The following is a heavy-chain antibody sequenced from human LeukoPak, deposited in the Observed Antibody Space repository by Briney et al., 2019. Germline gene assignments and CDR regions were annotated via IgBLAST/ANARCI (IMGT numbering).Heavy chain of an antibody. CDR1: GFTFSSYA. V-gene: IGHV3-23*01. Sequence: GGSLRLSWAASGFTFSSYAMSWVRQAPGKGLEWVSGISGSGGSTYYADSVKGRFTISRDNSKNTLYLQMNSLRAEDTAVYYCAKSHYYDSTGYYYYYYGMDVWGQGTTVTVSS. CDR3: AKSHYYDSTGYYYYYYGMDV. CDR2: ISGSGGST. D-gene: IGHD3-22*01. J-gene: IGHJ6*02.